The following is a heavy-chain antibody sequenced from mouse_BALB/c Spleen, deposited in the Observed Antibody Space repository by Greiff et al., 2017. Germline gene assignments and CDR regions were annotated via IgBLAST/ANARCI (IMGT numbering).Heavy chain of an antibody. D-gene: IGHD2-1*01. CDR3: AVYYGNGMDY. CDR1: GYTFTSYW. J-gene: IGHJ4*01. CDR2: IYPGDGDT. V-gene: IGHV1-87*01. Sequence: QVQLQQSGAELARPGASVKLSCKASGYTFTSYWMQWVKQRPGQGLEWIGAIYPGDGDTRYTQKFKGKATLTADKSSSTAYMQLSSLASEDSAVYYCAVYYGNGMDYWGQGTSVTVSS.